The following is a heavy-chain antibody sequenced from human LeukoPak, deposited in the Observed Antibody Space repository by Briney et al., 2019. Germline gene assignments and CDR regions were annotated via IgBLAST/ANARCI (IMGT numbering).Heavy chain of an antibody. CDR1: GFTFSISW. J-gene: IGHJ4*02. Sequence: PGGSLRLSCVASGFTFSISWVTWVRQAPGKGLEWVANIDKHGSGKYYVDSVMGRFAISRDYASNSVFLQMNSLRAEDTSVYYCARDAGWGYYDLWGQGTPVTVSS. CDR2: IDKHGSGK. V-gene: IGHV3-7*01. D-gene: IGHD1-26*01. CDR3: ARDAGWGYYDL.